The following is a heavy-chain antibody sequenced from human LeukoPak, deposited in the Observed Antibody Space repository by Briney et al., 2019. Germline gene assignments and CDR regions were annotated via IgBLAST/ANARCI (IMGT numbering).Heavy chain of an antibody. D-gene: IGHD2-15*01. J-gene: IGHJ5*02. Sequence: SETLSLTCAVYGGSFSGYYWSWIRQPPGKGLEWIGEINHSGSTNYNPSLKSRVTISVDTSKNQFSLKLSSVTAADTAVYYCARLRGGELSDPWGQGTLVTVSS. CDR1: GGSFSGYY. CDR2: INHSGST. CDR3: ARLRGGELSDP. V-gene: IGHV4-34*01.